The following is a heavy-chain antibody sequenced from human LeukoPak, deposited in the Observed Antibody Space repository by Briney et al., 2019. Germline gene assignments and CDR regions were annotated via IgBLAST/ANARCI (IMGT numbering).Heavy chain of an antibody. J-gene: IGHJ1*01. V-gene: IGHV4-59*11. D-gene: IGHD2-2*01. Sequence: SETLSLTCTVSGGSLSSHYWSWVRQPPGKGLEWIGYIYYSGSTNYNPSLTSRLTISLDTSQKQCSLKMYTAIAADTAIYYCAGGLRSTSYKAEYFQHWGQGTLVTVSS. CDR3: AGGLRSTSYKAEYFQH. CDR1: GGSLSSHY. CDR2: IYYSGST.